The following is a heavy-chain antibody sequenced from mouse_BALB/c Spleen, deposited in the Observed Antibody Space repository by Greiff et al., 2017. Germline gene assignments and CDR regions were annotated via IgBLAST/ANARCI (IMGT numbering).Heavy chain of an antibody. J-gene: IGHJ2*01. CDR3: ARSYGNYGGCFAY. D-gene: IGHD2-1*01. Sequence: QVQLQQSGAELARPGASVKLSCKASGYTFTDYYINWVKQRTGQGLEWIGEIYPGSGNTYYNEKFKGKATLTADKSSSTAYMQLSSLTSEDSAVYFCARSYGNYGGCFAYWGQGTTLTVSA. CDR2: IYPGSGNT. V-gene: IGHV1-77*01. CDR1: GYTFTDYY.